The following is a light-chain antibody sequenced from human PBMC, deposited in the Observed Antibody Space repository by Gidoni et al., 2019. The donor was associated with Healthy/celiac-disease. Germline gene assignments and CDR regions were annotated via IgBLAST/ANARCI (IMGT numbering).Light chain of an antibody. CDR2: DAS. J-gene: IGKJ3*01. CDR1: QSVSSY. Sequence: PATLSLSPGERATLSCRASQSVSSYLAWYQQKPGQAPRLPIYDASNRATGIPARFSGSGSGTDFTLTISSLEPEDFAVYYCQQRSNWLFTFGPGTKVDIK. CDR3: QQRSNWLFT. V-gene: IGKV3-11*01.